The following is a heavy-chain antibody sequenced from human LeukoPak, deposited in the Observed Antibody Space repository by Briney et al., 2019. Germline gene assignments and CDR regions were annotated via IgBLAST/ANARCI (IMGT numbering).Heavy chain of an antibody. CDR1: GFTFSSYW. Sequence: GGSLRLSCAASGFTFSSYWMSWVRQAPGKGLEWVANIKQDGSEKYYVDSVKGRFTISRDNAKNSLYLQMNSLRAEDTAVYYCARVSSKATVRGLITKKNYYYYYMDVWGKGTTVTVSS. J-gene: IGHJ6*03. CDR2: IKQDGSEK. CDR3: ARVSSKATVRGLITKKNYYYYYMDV. D-gene: IGHD3-10*01. V-gene: IGHV3-7*01.